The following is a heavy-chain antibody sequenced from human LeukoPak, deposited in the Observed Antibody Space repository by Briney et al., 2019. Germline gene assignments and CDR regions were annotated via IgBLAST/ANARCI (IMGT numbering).Heavy chain of an antibody. V-gene: IGHV4-39*01. D-gene: IGHD1-14*01. J-gene: IGHJ3*02. CDR1: GGSISSSGYF. CDR2: IYYSGTT. CDR3: ARHEWGITNAFDI. Sequence: SETLSLTCTVSGGSISSSGYFWGWIRQPPGKGLEWIGSIYYSGTTYYNPSLKSRVTISVDTSKKQFSLKLRSVTAAGTAVYYCARHEWGITNAFDIWGQGTMVTVSS.